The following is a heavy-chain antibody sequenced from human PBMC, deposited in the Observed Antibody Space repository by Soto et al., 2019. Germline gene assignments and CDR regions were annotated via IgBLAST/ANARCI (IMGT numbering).Heavy chain of an antibody. J-gene: IGHJ4*02. D-gene: IGHD3-22*01. Sequence: SETLSLTCTVSGCYISSGGYYWSWIRQHPGKGLEWIGYIYYSGSTYYNPSLKSRVTISVDTSKNQFSLKLSSVTAADTAVYYCARGGYYDSSGYYGYWGQGTLVTVS. CDR3: ARGGYYDSSGYYGY. CDR1: GCYISSGGYY. CDR2: IYYSGST. V-gene: IGHV4-31*03.